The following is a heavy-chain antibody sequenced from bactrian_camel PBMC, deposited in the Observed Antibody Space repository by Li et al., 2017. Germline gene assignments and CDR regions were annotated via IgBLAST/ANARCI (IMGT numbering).Heavy chain of an antibody. V-gene: IGHV3-3*01. Sequence: HVQLVESGGGSVQAGGSLRLSCAASEHPFRRLCVGWWRQAPGLEREAVAHISTRGGITFYADNVKGRFTISQDSDNNTVYLQMNNLKSEDTAMYYCAAGIRMVACPLRVPGPFGFWGQGTQVTVS. CDR1: EHPFRRLC. CDR2: ISTRGGIT. CDR3: AAGIRMVACPLRVPGPFGF. J-gene: IGHJ6*01.